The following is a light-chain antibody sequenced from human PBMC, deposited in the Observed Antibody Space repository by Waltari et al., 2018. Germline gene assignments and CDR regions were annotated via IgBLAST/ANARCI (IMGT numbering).Light chain of an antibody. CDR2: DVS. CDR3: CSFTSRSTWV. V-gene: IGLV2-14*01. CDR1: SRDVGGYNH. Sequence: QSALTQPASVSGSPGQSITISCPGTSRDVGGYNHVSWYQQHPGKVPKLLIFDVSNRPSGVSNRFSGSKSGNTASLTISGLQAEDESDYYCCSFTSRSTWVFGGGTKLTVL. J-gene: IGLJ3*02.